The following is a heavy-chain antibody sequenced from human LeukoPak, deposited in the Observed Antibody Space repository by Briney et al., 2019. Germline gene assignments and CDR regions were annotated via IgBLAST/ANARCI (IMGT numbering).Heavy chain of an antibody. V-gene: IGHV1-69*13. CDR1: GYTFTGYY. CDR3: ARGDDYVWGSYRYFDY. J-gene: IGHJ4*02. CDR2: IIPIFGTA. Sequence: GASVKVSCKASGYTFTGYYMHWVRQAPGQGLEWMGGIIPIFGTANYAQKFQGRVTITADESTSTAYMELSSLRSEDTAVYYCARGDDYVWGSYRYFDYWGQGTLVTVSS. D-gene: IGHD3-16*02.